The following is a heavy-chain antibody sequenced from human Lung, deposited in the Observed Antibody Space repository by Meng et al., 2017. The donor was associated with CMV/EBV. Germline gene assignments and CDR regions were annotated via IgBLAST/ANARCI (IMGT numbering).Heavy chain of an antibody. CDR3: ARVENYDFWSGYYSFPYYFDY. V-gene: IGHV3-48*04. J-gene: IGHJ4*02. Sequence: GGSXRLXCAASGFTFSSYSMNWVRQAPGKGLEWVSYISSSSSTIYYADSVKGRFTISRDNAKNSLYLQMNSLRAEDTAVYYCARVENYDFWSGYYSFPYYFDYXGQGTLVTVSS. D-gene: IGHD3-3*01. CDR1: GFTFSSYS. CDR2: ISSSSSTI.